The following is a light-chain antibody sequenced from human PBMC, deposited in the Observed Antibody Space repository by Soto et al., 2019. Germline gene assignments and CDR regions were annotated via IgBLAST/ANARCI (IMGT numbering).Light chain of an antibody. J-gene: IGKJ1*01. CDR2: GTS. CDR1: QTLTSAY. CDR3: QHNGNSPQKT. Sequence: EIVLTQSPGTLSLSPGERATLSCRASQTLTSAYLAWYQQKPGQAPRVLIYGTSIRATGIPDRFSGSGSGTDFTLTISRLEPEDFAMYYCQHNGNSPQKTFGQGTRVEIK. V-gene: IGKV3-20*01.